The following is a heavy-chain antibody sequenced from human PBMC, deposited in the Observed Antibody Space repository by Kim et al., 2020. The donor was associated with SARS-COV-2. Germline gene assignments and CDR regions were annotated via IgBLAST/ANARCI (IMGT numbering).Heavy chain of an antibody. V-gene: IGHV5-51*01. J-gene: IGHJ4*02. D-gene: IGHD3-3*01. CDR3: AGSDHDFLPFAFDY. Sequence: SPSFQGQVTISADKSISTAYLQWSSLKASDTAMYYCAGSDHDFLPFAFDYWGQGTLVTVSS.